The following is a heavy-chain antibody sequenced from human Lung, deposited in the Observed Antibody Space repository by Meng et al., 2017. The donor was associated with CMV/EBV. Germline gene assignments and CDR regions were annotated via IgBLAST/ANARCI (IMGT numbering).Heavy chain of an antibody. CDR3: AKVDPVFAK. CDR2: IRMDESDK. V-gene: IGHV3-30*02. CDR1: GFSFTEYG. J-gene: IGHJ4*02. Sequence: GGSLRLSCAASGFSFTEYGMHWVRQTPDKGLECVAFIRMDESDKFYGYSVQGRFTISRDRSRKSLYLQMNSLRTDDTAVYYCAKVDPVFAKWGQGTLVTVSS.